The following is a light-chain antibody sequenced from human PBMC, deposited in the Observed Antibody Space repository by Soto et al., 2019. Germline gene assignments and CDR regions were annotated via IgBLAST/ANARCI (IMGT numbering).Light chain of an antibody. J-gene: IGKJ4*01. CDR3: QQYNDRPPLT. CDR2: DTS. V-gene: IGKV3-15*01. Sequence: EVVMTQYPALLSVSPGERVTLSCRASQSVNNNLAWYQQQPGQAPRLLIYDTSSRATGVPARFSDSGSGTEFTLTISSLKAEAFAVYDCQQYNDRPPLTFGGGTKVEI. CDR1: QSVNNN.